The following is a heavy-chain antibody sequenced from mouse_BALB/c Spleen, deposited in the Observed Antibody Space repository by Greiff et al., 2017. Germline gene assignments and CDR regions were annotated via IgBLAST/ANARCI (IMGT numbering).Heavy chain of an antibody. V-gene: IGHV5-6-5*01. CDR3: ARGDGTTVFDY. D-gene: IGHD1-1*01. CDR2: ISSGGST. J-gene: IGHJ2*01. CDR1: GFTFSSYA. Sequence: EVQLVESGGGLVKPGGSLKLSCAASGFTFSSYAMSWVRQTPEKRLEWVASISSGGSTYYPDSVKGRFTISRDNARNILYLQMSSLRSEDTAMYYCARGDGTTVFDYWGQGTTLTVSS.